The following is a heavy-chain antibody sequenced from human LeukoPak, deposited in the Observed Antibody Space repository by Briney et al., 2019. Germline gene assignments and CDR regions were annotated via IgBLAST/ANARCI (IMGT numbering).Heavy chain of an antibody. V-gene: IGHV3-11*01. D-gene: IGHD6-13*01. Sequence: GGSLRLSCAASGFTFSDYYMTWIRQAPGKGLEWVSYIGRSGSTIYYANSVKGRFTISRDNAKNTLYLEMYSLRAEDTAVYYCAKETSSLVIAAPGDYWGQGTLVTVSS. CDR3: AKETSSLVIAAPGDY. CDR2: IGRSGSTI. J-gene: IGHJ4*02. CDR1: GFTFSDYY.